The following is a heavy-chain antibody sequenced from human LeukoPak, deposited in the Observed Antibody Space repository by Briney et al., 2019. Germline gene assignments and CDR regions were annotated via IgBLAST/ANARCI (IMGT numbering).Heavy chain of an antibody. Sequence: SETLSLTCTVSGGSISSYYWSWIRQPPGKGLEWIGYIYYSGSTNYNPSLKGRVTISVDTSKNQFSLKLSSVTAADTAVYYCARDRRVGYCSSTSCHYGMDVWGQGTTVTVSS. CDR2: IYYSGST. CDR1: GGSISSYY. CDR3: ARDRRVGYCSSTSCHYGMDV. D-gene: IGHD2-2*01. V-gene: IGHV4-59*01. J-gene: IGHJ6*02.